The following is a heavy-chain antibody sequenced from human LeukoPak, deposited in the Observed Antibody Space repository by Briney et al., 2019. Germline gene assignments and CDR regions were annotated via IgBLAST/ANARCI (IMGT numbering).Heavy chain of an antibody. CDR1: GFTFSSYS. CDR2: ISSSSSYI. V-gene: IGHV3-21*01. J-gene: IGHJ6*02. CDR3: ARDLRWVYYYGMDV. D-gene: IGHD2-21*01. Sequence: PGGSLRLSCAASGFTFSSYSMNWVRQAPGKGLEWVSSISSSSSYIYYADSVKGRFTISRDNAKNSLYLQMNSLGAEDTAVYYCARDLRWVYYYGMDVWGQGTTVTVSS.